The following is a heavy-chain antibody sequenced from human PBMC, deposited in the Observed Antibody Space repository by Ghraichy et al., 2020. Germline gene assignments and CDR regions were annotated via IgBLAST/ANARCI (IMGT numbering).Heavy chain of an antibody. CDR2: ISSSSSTI. V-gene: IGHV3-48*02. CDR3: ARWGTAWLLNRFGEYYFDY. J-gene: IGHJ4*02. CDR1: GFTFSSYS. D-gene: IGHD3-22*01. Sequence: GGSLRLSCAASGFTFSSYSMNWVRQAPGKGLEWVSYISSSSSTIYYADSVKGRFTISRDNAKNSLYLQMNSLRDEDTAVYYCARWGTAWLLNRFGEYYFDYWGQGTLVTVSS.